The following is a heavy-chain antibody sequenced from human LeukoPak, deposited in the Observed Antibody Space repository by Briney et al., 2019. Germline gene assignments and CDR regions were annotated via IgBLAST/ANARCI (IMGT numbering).Heavy chain of an antibody. Sequence: SETLSLTCTVSGGSISSYYWSWVRQPPGKGLEWSGYIYYSGNTNYNPSLKSRLTMSADRSGNQFSLNLNSVTAADTAVYYCARINWDYFDYWGQGILVTVAS. D-gene: IGHD3-16*01. V-gene: IGHV4-59*08. CDR1: GGSISSYY. J-gene: IGHJ4*02. CDR2: IYYSGNT. CDR3: ARINWDYFDY.